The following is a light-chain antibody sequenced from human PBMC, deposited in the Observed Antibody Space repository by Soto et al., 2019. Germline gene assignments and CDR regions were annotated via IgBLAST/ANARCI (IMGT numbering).Light chain of an antibody. Sequence: QSALTQPASVSGSPGQSITISCTGTSSDVGGYNYVSWYQQHPGKAPKLMIYEVSNRPSGVSNRFSGSKSGNTASLTISVLQAEDEADDYCSSYTSSSTLEVFGTGTKLTVL. CDR2: EVS. J-gene: IGLJ1*01. V-gene: IGLV2-14*01. CDR3: SSYTSSSTLEV. CDR1: SSDVGGYNY.